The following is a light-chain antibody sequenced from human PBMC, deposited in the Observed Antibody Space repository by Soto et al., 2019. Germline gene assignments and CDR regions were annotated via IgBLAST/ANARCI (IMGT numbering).Light chain of an antibody. CDR3: QQYYSYPEYT. CDR1: QSITTY. V-gene: IGKV1-39*01. CDR2: AAS. Sequence: DIQMTQSPSSLSASVGDRVTITCRASQSITTYLNWYRQKPGKAPKLLIYAASSLQSGVPSRFSGSGSETDFTLTISCLQSEDFATYYCQQYYSYPEYTFGQGTKVDIK. J-gene: IGKJ2*01.